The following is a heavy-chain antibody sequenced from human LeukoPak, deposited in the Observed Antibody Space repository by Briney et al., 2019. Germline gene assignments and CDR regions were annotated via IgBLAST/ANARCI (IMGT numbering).Heavy chain of an antibody. Sequence: PSETLSLTCTVSGGSISSYYWSWIQQPPGKGLEWIGYIYYSGSTNYNPSLKSRVTISVDTSKNQFSLKLSSVTAADTAVYYCARGSHYYDSSGIDYWGQGTLVPVSS. CDR1: GGSISSYY. CDR2: IYYSGST. CDR3: ARGSHYYDSSGIDY. J-gene: IGHJ4*02. V-gene: IGHV4-59*01. D-gene: IGHD3-22*01.